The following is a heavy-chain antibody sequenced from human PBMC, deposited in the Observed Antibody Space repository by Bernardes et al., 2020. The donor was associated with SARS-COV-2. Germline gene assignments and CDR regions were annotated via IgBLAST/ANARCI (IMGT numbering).Heavy chain of an antibody. CDR3: TRGPVSGYGSFGV. CDR1: GFTFGDHW. V-gene: IGHV3-74*01. D-gene: IGHD3-22*01. J-gene: IGHJ4*02. Sequence: GGTLRLSGEASGFTFGDHWMHWVRQVPGKGLVWVARINSGGGTTNYADSVKGRFTISRDNAKNMLYLQMSSLSAEDTAVYYCTRGPVSGYGSFGVWGQGTLVTVSS. CDR2: INSGGGTT.